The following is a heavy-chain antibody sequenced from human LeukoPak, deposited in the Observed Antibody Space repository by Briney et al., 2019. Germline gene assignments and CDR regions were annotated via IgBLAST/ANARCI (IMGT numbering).Heavy chain of an antibody. CDR1: GGSFSGYY. J-gene: IGHJ4*02. CDR2: INHSGST. CDR3: ARRSKGRVAGDFDY. Sequence: SETLSLTCAVYGGSFSGYYWSWIRQPPGKGLEWIGEINHSGSTNYNPSLKSRVPISVDTSKNQFSVKLSSVTAADTAVYYCARRSKGRVAGDFDYWGQGTLVTVSS. V-gene: IGHV4-34*01. D-gene: IGHD6-19*01.